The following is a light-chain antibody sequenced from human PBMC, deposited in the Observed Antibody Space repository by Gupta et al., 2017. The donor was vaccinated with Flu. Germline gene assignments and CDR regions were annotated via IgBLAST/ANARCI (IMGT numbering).Light chain of an antibody. CDR1: QSISKW. Sequence: DIQMTQSTSTLSASVGDRVTITCRASQSISKWVAWYQQKPGQVPKLPIYKASSLESGVPSRFSGSGSETDFTLTISSLQPDDIGTYYCQQYNSSSTTLGQGTKLEIK. CDR3: QQYNSSSTT. J-gene: IGKJ2*01. V-gene: IGKV1-5*03. CDR2: KAS.